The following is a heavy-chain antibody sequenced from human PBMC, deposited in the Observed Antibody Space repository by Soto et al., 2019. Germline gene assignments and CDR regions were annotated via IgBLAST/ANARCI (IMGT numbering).Heavy chain of an antibody. CDR2: IFSSGTT. CDR1: GGSISTGPHY. Sequence: QVQLQESGPGLVKPSQTLSLTCTVSGGSISTGPHYWSWFRQPPGKGLEWIGYIFSSGTTYYNPSLKRQVSISIDTSKNQFSLNLSSVTAADTAVYYCARGPTVTTDYWGQGALVTVSS. D-gene: IGHD4-17*01. CDR3: ARGPTVTTDY. V-gene: IGHV4-30-4*01. J-gene: IGHJ4*02.